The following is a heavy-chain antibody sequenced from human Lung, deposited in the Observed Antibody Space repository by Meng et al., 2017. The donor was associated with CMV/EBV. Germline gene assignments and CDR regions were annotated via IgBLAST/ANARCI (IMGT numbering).Heavy chain of an antibody. D-gene: IGHD1-26*01. V-gene: IGHV1-18*01. CDR3: AREADGATFDY. CDR2: ISGYNGNT. CDR1: GYTFTSYG. J-gene: IGHJ4*02. Sequence: SEDEEKKPVASVNVSCKSSGYTFTSYGISWVRQAPGQGLEWMGWISGYNGNTNYAQKLQGRVTMTTDTSTSTAYMELRSLRSDDTAVYYCAREADGATFDYWGQGTLVTVSS.